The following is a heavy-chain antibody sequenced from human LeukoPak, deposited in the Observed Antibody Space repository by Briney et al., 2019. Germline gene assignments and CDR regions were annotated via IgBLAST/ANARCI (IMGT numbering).Heavy chain of an antibody. J-gene: IGHJ6*02. CDR2: IYSGGST. Sequence: PGGSLRLSCAASGFTVSSNYMSWVRQAPGKGLEWVSVIYSGGSTYYADSVKGRFTISRDNSKNTLYLQMNSLRAEDTAVYYCARSPQSTLYCSGGSCYSYYYGMDVWGQGTTVTVSS. CDR1: GFTVSSNY. V-gene: IGHV3-66*01. D-gene: IGHD2-15*01. CDR3: ARSPQSTLYCSGGSCYSYYYGMDV.